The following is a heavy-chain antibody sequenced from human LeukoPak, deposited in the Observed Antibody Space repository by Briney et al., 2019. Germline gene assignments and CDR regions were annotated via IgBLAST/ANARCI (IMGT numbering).Heavy chain of an antibody. CDR1: GFTFGDYA. CDR2: IRSKAYGGTT. V-gene: IGHV3-49*04. Sequence: GGSLRLSCTASGFTFGDYAMSWVRQAPGKGLEWVGFIRSKAYGGTTEYAASVKGRFTISRDDSKSIVYLQMNSLKTEDTAVYYCTRVSGSYLSLDYWGQGTLVTVSS. J-gene: IGHJ4*02. CDR3: TRVSGSYLSLDY. D-gene: IGHD1-26*01.